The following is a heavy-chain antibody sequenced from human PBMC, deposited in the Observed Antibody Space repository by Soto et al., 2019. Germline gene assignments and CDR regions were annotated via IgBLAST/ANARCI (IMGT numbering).Heavy chain of an antibody. V-gene: IGHV4-30-2*01. CDR2: IYHSWST. CDR3: AGSGYYHNSGMDG. CDR1: GGSISSGGYS. J-gene: IGHJ6*02. Sequence: QLQLQESGSGLVKPSQTLSLTCAVSGGSISSGGYSWSWIRQPPGKGLEWIGYIYHSWSTDYNPSLKSRVTISVDRSKNQFSLKLSSVTAADTAVYYGAGSGYYHNSGMDGWGQETTVTVSS. D-gene: IGHD3-22*01.